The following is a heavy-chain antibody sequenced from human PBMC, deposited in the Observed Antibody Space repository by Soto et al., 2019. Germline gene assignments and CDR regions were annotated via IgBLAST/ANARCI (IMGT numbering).Heavy chain of an antibody. CDR3: AMNLGELSLGRWFDP. V-gene: IGHV1-69*02. CDR2: IIPILGIA. CDR1: GGTFSSYT. J-gene: IGHJ5*02. D-gene: IGHD3-16*02. Sequence: QVQLVQSEAEVKKPGSSVKVSCKASGGTFSSYTISWVRQAPGQGLEWMGRIIPILGIANYAQKFQGRVTITEDKSTSTAYMELSSLRSEDTAVYYCAMNLGELSLGRWFDPWGQGTLVTVSS.